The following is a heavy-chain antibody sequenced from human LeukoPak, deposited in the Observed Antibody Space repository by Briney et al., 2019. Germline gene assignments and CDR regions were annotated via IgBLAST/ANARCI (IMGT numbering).Heavy chain of an antibody. CDR1: GFTLTNAW. CDR3: XXXXXYFETSPFDY. Sequence: GGSLRLSCVASGFTLTNAWMNWVRQAPGKGLEWVGRIASKSDGETTDYVALVKGRFTISRDDSENTVYLQMNSLKTEDTPGXXXXXXXXYFETSPFDYWGQGTLVTVSS. CDR2: IASKSDGETT. V-gene: IGHV3-15*04. D-gene: IGHD1-7*01. J-gene: IGHJ4*02.